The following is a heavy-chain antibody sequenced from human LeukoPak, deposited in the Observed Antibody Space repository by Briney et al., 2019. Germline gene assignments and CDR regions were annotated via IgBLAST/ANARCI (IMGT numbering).Heavy chain of an antibody. V-gene: IGHV3-23*01. Sequence: GGSLRLSCAGSGFTFSTFAMRWVRQAPGKGLDWVSSIGGGGDAHYADSAKGRFTISRDNAQNTLSLQMNNLRSEDTAIYYCSRGAGGGHDDYWGQGILVTVSS. CDR1: GFTFSTFA. D-gene: IGHD4-23*01. CDR3: SRGAGGGHDDY. J-gene: IGHJ4*02. CDR2: IGGGGDA.